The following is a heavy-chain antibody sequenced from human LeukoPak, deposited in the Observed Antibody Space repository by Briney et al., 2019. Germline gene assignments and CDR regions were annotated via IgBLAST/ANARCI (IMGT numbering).Heavy chain of an antibody. CDR2: MNPNSGNT. CDR1: GYTFTSYD. J-gene: IGHJ4*02. CDR3: ARGRYWDRITIFGGTTFDY. Sequence: ASVKVSCKASGYTFTSYDINWLRQATGQGLEWMGWMNPNSGNTGYAQKFQGRDTMTRNTSISTAYMELSSLRSEDTAVYYCARGRYWDRITIFGGTTFDYWGQGTLVTVSS. V-gene: IGHV1-8*01. D-gene: IGHD3-3*01.